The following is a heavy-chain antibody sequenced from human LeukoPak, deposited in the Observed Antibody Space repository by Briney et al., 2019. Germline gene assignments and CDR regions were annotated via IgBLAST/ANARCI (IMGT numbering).Heavy chain of an antibody. CDR2: ISGSGGST. CDR1: GFSFSGYA. J-gene: IGHJ4*02. Sequence: GGSLRLSCAASGFSFSGYAMSWVRQAPGKGLEWVSAISGSGGSTYYADSVKGRFTISRDNSKDTLCLQMNSLRAEDTAVYYCAKERYSYGYWRYFDYWGQGTLVTVSS. D-gene: IGHD5-18*01. V-gene: IGHV3-23*01. CDR3: AKERYSYGYWRYFDY.